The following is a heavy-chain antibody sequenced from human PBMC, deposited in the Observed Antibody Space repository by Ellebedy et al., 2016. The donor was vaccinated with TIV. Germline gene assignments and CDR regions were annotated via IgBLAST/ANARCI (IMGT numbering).Heavy chain of an antibody. CDR2: INHSGST. Sequence: SETLSPTXAVHGGSFSGYYWSWIRQPPGKGLEWIGEINHSGSTNYNPSLKSRVTISVDTSKNQFSLKLSSVTAADTAVYYCARGVYCSSTSCYYWYFDLWGRGTLVTVSS. J-gene: IGHJ2*01. D-gene: IGHD2-2*01. CDR1: GGSFSGYY. CDR3: ARGVYCSSTSCYYWYFDL. V-gene: IGHV4-34*01.